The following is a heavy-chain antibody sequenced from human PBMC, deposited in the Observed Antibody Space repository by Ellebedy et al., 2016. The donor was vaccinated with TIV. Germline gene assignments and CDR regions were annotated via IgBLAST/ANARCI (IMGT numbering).Heavy chain of an antibody. J-gene: IGHJ4*02. V-gene: IGHV3-23*01. Sequence: GGSLRLSXAASGFTFSSYAMSWVRQAPGKGLEWVSAISGSGGSTYYADSVKGRFTISRDNSKNTLYLQMNSLRAEDTAVYYCAASGSGSYVYFDYWGQGTLVTVSS. CDR3: AASGSGSYVYFDY. D-gene: IGHD1-26*01. CDR1: GFTFSSYA. CDR2: ISGSGGST.